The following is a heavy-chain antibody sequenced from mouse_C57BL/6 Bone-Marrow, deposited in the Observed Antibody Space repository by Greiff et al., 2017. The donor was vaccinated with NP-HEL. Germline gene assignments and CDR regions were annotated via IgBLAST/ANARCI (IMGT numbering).Heavy chain of an antibody. CDR3: ASEETGVFGY. V-gene: IGHV1-82*01. Sequence: QVQLQQSGPELVKPGASVKISCKASGYAFSSTWMNWVKQRPGKGLEWIGRIYPGDGDTNYNGKFKGKATLTADKSSSTAYMQLSSLTSEDSAVYFCASEETGVFGYWGQRTTLTVSS. CDR1: GYAFSSTW. D-gene: IGHD4-1*01. CDR2: IYPGDGDT. J-gene: IGHJ2*01.